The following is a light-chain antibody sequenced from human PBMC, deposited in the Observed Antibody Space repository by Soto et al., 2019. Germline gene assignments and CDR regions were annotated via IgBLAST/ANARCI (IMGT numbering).Light chain of an antibody. Sequence: AIQMTQSPSSLSASVGDRVTITCRASRDIGNDLGWYQQKPGKATKHLIFAASNLQSGVPSRFSGGGSGTDFTLTLSSLQADDFATYYCLQHFNFSGTFGQGTKV. J-gene: IGKJ1*01. CDR3: LQHFNFSGT. V-gene: IGKV1-6*01. CDR1: RDIGND. CDR2: AAS.